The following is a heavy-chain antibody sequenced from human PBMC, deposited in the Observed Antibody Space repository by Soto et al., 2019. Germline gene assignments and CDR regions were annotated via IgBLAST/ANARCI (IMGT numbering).Heavy chain of an antibody. Sequence: PGESLKISCKASGYNFNNYWIGWVRQMPEKGLEWMGFIYPDDSDTKYSPSFQGQVTISVDKSITTASLQWSSLKASDTAMYYCARIPFAATGFYFDDWAQGTLVTVSS. CDR2: IYPDDSDT. CDR3: ARIPFAATGFYFDD. CDR1: GYNFNNYW. J-gene: IGHJ4*02. D-gene: IGHD6-13*01. V-gene: IGHV5-51*01.